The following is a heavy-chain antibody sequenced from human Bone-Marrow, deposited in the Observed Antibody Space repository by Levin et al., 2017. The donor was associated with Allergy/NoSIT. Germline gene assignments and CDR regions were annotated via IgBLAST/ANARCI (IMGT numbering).Heavy chain of an antibody. Sequence: GGSLRLSCAASGFTFDDYAMHWVRQAPGKGLEWVSGISWNSGSIGYADSVKGRFTISRDNAKNSLYLQMNSLRAEDTALYYCAKDIRGIAVAGDYFDYWGQGTLVTVSS. J-gene: IGHJ4*02. V-gene: IGHV3-9*01. CDR3: AKDIRGIAVAGDYFDY. D-gene: IGHD6-19*01. CDR1: GFTFDDYA. CDR2: ISWNSGSI.